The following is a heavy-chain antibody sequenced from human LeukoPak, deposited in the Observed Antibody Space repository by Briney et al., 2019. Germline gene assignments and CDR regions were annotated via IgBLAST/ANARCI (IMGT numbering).Heavy chain of an antibody. CDR1: GFTFSSYW. J-gene: IGHJ3*02. D-gene: IGHD5-24*01. V-gene: IGHV3-21*01. Sequence: PGGSLRLSCAASGFTFSSYWMSWVRQAPGKGLEWVSSISSSSSYIYYADSVKGRFTISRDNAKNSLYLQMNSLRAEDTAVYYCARDGYNLAGTDAFDIWGQGTMVTVSS. CDR3: ARDGYNLAGTDAFDI. CDR2: ISSSSSYI.